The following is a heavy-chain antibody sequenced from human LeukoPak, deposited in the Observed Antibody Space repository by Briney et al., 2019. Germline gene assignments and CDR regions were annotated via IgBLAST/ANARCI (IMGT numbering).Heavy chain of an antibody. CDR1: GDTFNNYD. CDR2: IYGTGTT. J-gene: IGHJ4*02. CDR3: AGIWYSSGYYFDY. D-gene: IGHD6-19*01. Sequence: SGTLSLTCTASGDTFNNYDLSWVRQPPGKGLEWIACIYGTGTTVSNPSLKSRVTMSLDRSKNTFSLRLSSVTAADTAVYYCAGIWYSSGYYFDYWGQGTLVTVSS. V-gene: IGHV4-4*07.